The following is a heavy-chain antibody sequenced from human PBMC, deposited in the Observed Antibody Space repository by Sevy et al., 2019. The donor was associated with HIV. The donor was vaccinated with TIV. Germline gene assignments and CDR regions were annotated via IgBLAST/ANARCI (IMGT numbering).Heavy chain of an antibody. Sequence: SETLSLTCTVSNYSISRGYYWGWIRQPPGKGLEWIGSIYHNGSTYYNPSLKCRVTISVDTSKNQFSLKLSSVTAADTAVYYCARPLRGQAFDIWGQGTMVTVSS. D-gene: IGHD3-16*01. J-gene: IGHJ3*02. CDR1: NYSISRGYY. CDR2: IYHNGST. CDR3: ARPLRGQAFDI. V-gene: IGHV4-38-2*02.